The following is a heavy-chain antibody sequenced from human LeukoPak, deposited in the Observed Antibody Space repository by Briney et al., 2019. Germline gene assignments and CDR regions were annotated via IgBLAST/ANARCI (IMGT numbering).Heavy chain of an antibody. CDR3: ARIWLRAFDI. V-gene: IGHV5-51*01. D-gene: IGHD3-16*01. CDR1: GYRFTNYW. Sequence: GASLMLSLQCSGYRFTNYWIAWVRQMPAKGLEWMGIIYPDVSDTRYSPSFQGQVTISADKSISTAYLQWSSLKASDTAMYYCARIWLRAFDIWGQGTMVTVSS. J-gene: IGHJ3*02. CDR2: IYPDVSDT.